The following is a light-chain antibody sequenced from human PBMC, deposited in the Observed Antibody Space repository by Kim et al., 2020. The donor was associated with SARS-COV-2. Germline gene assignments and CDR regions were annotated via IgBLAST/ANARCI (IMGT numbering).Light chain of an antibody. CDR2: AAS. Sequence: LSPGERAILSCRASQALRSRSLAWYQQKPGQAPRLVISAASNRAPGTADRFSGSVSGADFALTISRLEPEDFAVYYCQQYDTLPNTFGQGTKLEIK. CDR3: QQYDTLPNT. V-gene: IGKV3-20*01. CDR1: QALRSRS. J-gene: IGKJ2*01.